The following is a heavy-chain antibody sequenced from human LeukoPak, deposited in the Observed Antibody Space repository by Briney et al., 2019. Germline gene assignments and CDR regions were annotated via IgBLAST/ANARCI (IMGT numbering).Heavy chain of an antibody. D-gene: IGHD3-22*01. J-gene: IGHJ4*02. Sequence: GGSLRLSCAASGFTFSNYGMSWVRQAPGKGLEWVSAISGSGGNTYYADSVKGRFTISRDNSKNTLDLQMGSLRAEDTAVYYCARRGSGYSQNYFDYWGQGTLVTVSS. CDR1: GFTFSNYG. CDR2: ISGSGGNT. V-gene: IGHV3-23*01. CDR3: ARRGSGYSQNYFDY.